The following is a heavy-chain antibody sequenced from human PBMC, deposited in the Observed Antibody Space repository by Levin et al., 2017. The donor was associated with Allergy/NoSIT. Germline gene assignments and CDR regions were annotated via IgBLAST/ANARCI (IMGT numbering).Heavy chain of an antibody. J-gene: IGHJ2*01. Sequence: SETLSLTCTVSFFSLIRFSSFLFLLPPPGKGLEWIGYMFYSGSTYYNPSLKSRVIILVDTSKNQFSLKLSSVTAADTAVYYCARKFGAYWYFDLWGRGTLVTVSS. CDR1: FFSLIRFSSF. V-gene: IGHV4-30-4*01. CDR3: ARKFGAYWYFDL. D-gene: IGHD4/OR15-4a*01. CDR2: MFYSGST.